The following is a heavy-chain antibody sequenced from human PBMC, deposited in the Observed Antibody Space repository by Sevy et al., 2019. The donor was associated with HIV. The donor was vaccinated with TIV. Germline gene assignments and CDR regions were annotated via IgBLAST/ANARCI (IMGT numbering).Heavy chain of an antibody. V-gene: IGHV3-23*01. D-gene: IGHD3-22*01. J-gene: IGHJ4*02. CDR2: ISGSGGST. Sequence: GGSLRLSCAASVFTFSSYAMSWVRQAPGKGLEWVSAISGSGGSTYYADSVKGRFTISRDNSKNTLYLQMNSLRAEDTAVYYCAKGPGVVVAPTDYWGQGTLVTVSS. CDR3: AKGPGVVVAPTDY. CDR1: VFTFSSYA.